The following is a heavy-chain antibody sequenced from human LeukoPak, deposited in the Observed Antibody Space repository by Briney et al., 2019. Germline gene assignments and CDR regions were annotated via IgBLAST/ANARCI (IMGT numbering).Heavy chain of an antibody. CDR1: GGSISSYY. CDR3: ARDDHYYDSSGYRWNWFDP. D-gene: IGHD3-22*01. Sequence: WETLSLTCTVSGGSISSYYWSWIRQPAGKGLEWIGRIYTSGSTNYNPSLKSRVTMSVDTSKNQFSLKLSSVTAADTAVYYCARDDHYYDSSGYRWNWFDPWGQGTLVTVSS. J-gene: IGHJ5*02. CDR2: IYTSGST. V-gene: IGHV4-4*07.